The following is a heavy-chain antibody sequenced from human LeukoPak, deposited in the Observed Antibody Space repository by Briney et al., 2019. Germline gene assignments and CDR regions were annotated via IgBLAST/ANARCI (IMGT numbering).Heavy chain of an antibody. CDR1: GGTFSSYA. V-gene: IGHV1-69*05. D-gene: IGHD2-2*01. CDR2: IIPIFGTA. J-gene: IGHJ6*03. Sequence: GASVKVSCKASGGTFSSYAISWVRQAPGQGLEWMGGIIPIFGTANYAQKFQGRVTITTDESTSTAYMELSSLRSEDTAVYYCARGRGYCSSTSCRNFHYYYMDVWGKGTTVTVSS. CDR3: ARGRGYCSSTSCRNFHYYYMDV.